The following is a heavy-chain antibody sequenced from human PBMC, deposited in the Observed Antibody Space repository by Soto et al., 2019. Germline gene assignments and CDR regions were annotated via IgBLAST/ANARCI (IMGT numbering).Heavy chain of an antibody. CDR2: IYYSGST. J-gene: IGHJ6*02. Sequence: SETLSLTCTVSGGSISSSSYYWGWIRQPPGKGLEWIGSIYYSGSTYYNPSLKSRVTISVDTSKNQFSLKLSSVTAADTAVYYCARHPYLLLRFLSVGMDVWGQGTTVTVSS. D-gene: IGHD3-3*01. V-gene: IGHV4-39*01. CDR1: GGSISSSSYY. CDR3: ARHPYLLLRFLSVGMDV.